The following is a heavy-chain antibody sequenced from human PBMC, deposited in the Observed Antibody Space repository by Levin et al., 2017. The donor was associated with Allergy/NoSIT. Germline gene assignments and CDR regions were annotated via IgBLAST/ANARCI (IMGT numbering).Heavy chain of an antibody. V-gene: IGHV3-49*04. CDR3: ARGGPPNYDYNWGSYRDGYFDY. D-gene: IGHD3-16*02. CDR1: GFTFGDYA. CDR2: IRNKAHGGTT. Sequence: GGSLRLSCTGSGFTFGDYAMSWVRQAPGKRLEWVGFIRNKAHGGTTEYAASVKGRLTISRDDSKSIAYLQMNSLKTEDTAVYFCARGGPPNYDYNWGSYRDGYFDYWGQGTLVTVSS. J-gene: IGHJ4*02.